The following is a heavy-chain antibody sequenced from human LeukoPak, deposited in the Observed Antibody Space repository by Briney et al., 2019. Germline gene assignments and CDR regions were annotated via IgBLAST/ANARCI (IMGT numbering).Heavy chain of an antibody. CDR2: IYYSGST. Sequence: SETLSLTCTVSGGSISSYYWSWIRQPPGKGLEWIGYIYYSGSTNYNPSLKSRVTMSVDTSKNQFSLKLSSVTAADTAVYYCARDQYYYDSSGQGWFDPWGQGTLVTVSS. V-gene: IGHV4-59*12. J-gene: IGHJ5*02. CDR1: GGSISSYY. D-gene: IGHD3-22*01. CDR3: ARDQYYYDSSGQGWFDP.